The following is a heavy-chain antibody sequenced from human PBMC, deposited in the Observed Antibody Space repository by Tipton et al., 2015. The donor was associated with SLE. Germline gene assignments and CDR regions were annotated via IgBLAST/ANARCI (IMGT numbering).Heavy chain of an antibody. CDR2: INHSGTT. Sequence: TLSLTCSVSGASISSFFWSWIRQTPEKGLEWIGEINHSGTTNYNPSLKSRVTISVDTSKNQFSLKLSSVTAADTAVYYCARTTYFYGSGSYYPYDAFDIWGQGTMVTVSP. J-gene: IGHJ3*02. CDR1: GASISSFF. V-gene: IGHV4-34*01. CDR3: ARTTYFYGSGSYYPYDAFDI. D-gene: IGHD3-10*01.